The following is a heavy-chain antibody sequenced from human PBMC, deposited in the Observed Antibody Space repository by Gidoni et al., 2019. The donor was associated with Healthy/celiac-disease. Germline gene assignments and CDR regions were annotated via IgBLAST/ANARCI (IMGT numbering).Heavy chain of an antibody. CDR3: ASSGGIYDYVWGSYNY. CDR2: IIPIFGTA. CDR1: GGTFSSYA. D-gene: IGHD3-16*01. V-gene: IGHV1-69*06. J-gene: IGHJ4*02. Sequence: QVQLVQSGAEVKKPGSSVKVSCKASGGTFSSYAISWVRQAPGQGLEWMGGIIPIFGTANYAQKFQGRVTITADKSTSTAYMELSSLRSEDTAVYYCASSGGIYDYVWGSYNYWGQGTLVTVSS.